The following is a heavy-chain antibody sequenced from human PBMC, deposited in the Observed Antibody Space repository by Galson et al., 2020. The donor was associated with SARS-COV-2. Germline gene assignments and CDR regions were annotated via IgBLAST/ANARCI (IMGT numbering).Heavy chain of an antibody. J-gene: IGHJ3*02. CDR3: ARTSGEVDI. Sequence: SETLSLTCTVSGGSIRTDGHFWTWVRQPPGKGLEWIGYIYHTGTTYHKPSPKSRLSLAVDKSRNHFSLTLRSVTAADTGVYFCARTSGEVDIWGRGTMVIVSS. CDR1: GGSIRTDGHF. CDR2: IYHTGTT. V-gene: IGHV4-31*03.